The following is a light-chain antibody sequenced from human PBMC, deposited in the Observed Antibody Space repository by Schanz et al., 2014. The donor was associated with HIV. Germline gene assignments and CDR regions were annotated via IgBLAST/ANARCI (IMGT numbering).Light chain of an antibody. J-gene: IGKJ1*01. CDR2: RAS. V-gene: IGKV3-15*01. Sequence: EVVMTQSPATLSVSPGERATLSCRASQSVSNNFAWYQQKPGQAPRLLIYRASTRATGIPARFSGSGSGTEFTLTISSLLSEDFAIYYCQQFNNWPPEGTFGQGTKVELK. CDR3: QQFNNWPPEGT. CDR1: QSVSNN.